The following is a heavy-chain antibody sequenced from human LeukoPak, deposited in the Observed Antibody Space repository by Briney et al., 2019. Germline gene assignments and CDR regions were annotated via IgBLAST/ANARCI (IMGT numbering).Heavy chain of an antibody. J-gene: IGHJ6*02. Sequence: QPGGSLRFSGSASGFTFSGYGMLWLRQAPGKGLEGLAVIWYDGSNKYYADSVKGRFTISRDNSKNTLYLQMNSLRAEDTAVYYCARVGLQHGYYYYGMDVWGQGTTVTVSS. V-gene: IGHV3-33*01. CDR1: GFTFSGYG. CDR3: ARVGLQHGYYYYGMDV. CDR2: IWYDGSNK.